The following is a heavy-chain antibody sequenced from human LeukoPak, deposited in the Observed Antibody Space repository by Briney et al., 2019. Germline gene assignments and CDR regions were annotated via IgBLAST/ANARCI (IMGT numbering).Heavy chain of an antibody. V-gene: IGHV4-38-2*01. CDR2: IYHSGST. CDR1: GYSISSGYY. J-gene: IGHJ4*02. Sequence: SETLSLTCAVSGYSISSGYYWGWIRQPPEKGLEWIGSIYHSGSTYYNPSLKSRVTISVDTSKNQFSLKLSSVTAADTAVYYCARGGDIVGATGFDYWGQGTLVTVSS. CDR3: ARGGDIVGATGFDY. D-gene: IGHD1-26*01.